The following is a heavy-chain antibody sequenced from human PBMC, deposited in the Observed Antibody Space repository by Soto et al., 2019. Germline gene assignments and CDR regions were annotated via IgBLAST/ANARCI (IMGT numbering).Heavy chain of an antibody. J-gene: IGHJ5*02. CDR1: GFTFSNYA. CDR2: ITAYGDST. V-gene: IGHV3-23*01. D-gene: IGHD6-19*01. Sequence: EVQLLESGGGFVQPGGSLRLSRAASGFTFSNYAMSWVRQAPGKGLEWVSAITAYGDSTHYADSVNGRFTISRDSPKNTLYLQMDSLRAEDTAVYYCAKDPLWYDSDWYPPPGFDPWGQGTLVTVSS. CDR3: AKDPLWYDSDWYPPPGFDP.